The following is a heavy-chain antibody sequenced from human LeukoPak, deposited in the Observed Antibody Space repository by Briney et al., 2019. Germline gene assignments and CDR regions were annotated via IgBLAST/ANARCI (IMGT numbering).Heavy chain of an antibody. CDR3: ARDKERGVIAAAGST. Sequence: GASVKVSCKASGYTFTGYYMHWVRQAPGQGLEWMGWINPNSGGTNYAQKFQGRVTMTRDPSISTAYMELSRLRSDDTAVYYCARDKERGVIAAAGSTWGQGTLVTVSS. CDR2: INPNSGGT. CDR1: GYTFTGYY. V-gene: IGHV1-2*02. J-gene: IGHJ5*02. D-gene: IGHD6-13*01.